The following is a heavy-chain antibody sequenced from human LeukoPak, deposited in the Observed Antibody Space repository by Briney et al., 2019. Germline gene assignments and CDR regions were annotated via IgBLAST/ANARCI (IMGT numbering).Heavy chain of an antibody. V-gene: IGHV4-38-2*02. D-gene: IGHD5-24*01. CDR2: FYHSGRT. CDR1: GYSISSGYY. J-gene: IGHJ4*02. Sequence: SETLSLTCTVSGYSISSGYYWSWIRQPPGKGLEWIGSFYHSGRTFYNPSLKSGVTISVDTSKNQFCLKLTSVTAADTAVYYCARRYPPATRFDYWGQGTLVTVSS. CDR3: ARRYPPATRFDY.